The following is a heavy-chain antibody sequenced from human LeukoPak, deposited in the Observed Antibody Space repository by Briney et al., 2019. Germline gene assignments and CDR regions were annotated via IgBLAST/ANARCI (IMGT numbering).Heavy chain of an antibody. CDR1: GYTFTSYY. CDR2: FDPEDGET. V-gene: IGHV1-24*01. D-gene: IGHD3-22*01. Sequence: ASVKVSCKASGYTFTSYYMHWVRQAPGKGLEWMGGFDPEDGETIYAQKFQGRVTMTEDTSTDTAYMELSSLRSEDTAVYYCATIVTYYYDSSGYYYGWYFDLWGRGTLVTVSS. CDR3: ATIVTYYYDSSGYYYGWYFDL. J-gene: IGHJ2*01.